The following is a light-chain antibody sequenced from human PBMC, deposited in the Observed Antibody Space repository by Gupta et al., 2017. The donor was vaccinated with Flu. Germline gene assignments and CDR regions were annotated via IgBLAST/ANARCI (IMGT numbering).Light chain of an antibody. J-gene: IGKJ2*01. CDR1: QSLLHSSGDNY. V-gene: IGKV2-28*01. CDR3: MQGLQIPYT. CDR2: LSS. Sequence: LAVTQSPLFLSVTPGESASISCTSSQSLLHSSGDNYLDWYLQKPGQSPQVLIYLSSHRACGVPDRFSGSGSGTDFVLKISRVEADDVGIYYCMQGLQIPYTFGQGTKLEIK.